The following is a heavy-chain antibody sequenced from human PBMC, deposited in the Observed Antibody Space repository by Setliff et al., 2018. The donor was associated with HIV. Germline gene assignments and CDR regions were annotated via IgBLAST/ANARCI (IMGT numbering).Heavy chain of an antibody. V-gene: IGHV3-23*01. Sequence: QPGGSLRLSCAVSGFTFSTYAMSWVRQAPGKGLEWVSTISAGGGSTYYADSVKGRFTISRDNSKNTLYLRMNSLRAEDTAVYYCATDCAVVGGTGSLDSWGQGTLVTVSS. CDR1: GFTFSTYA. D-gene: IGHD1-26*01. CDR3: ATDCAVVGGTGSLDS. J-gene: IGHJ4*02. CDR2: ISAGGGST.